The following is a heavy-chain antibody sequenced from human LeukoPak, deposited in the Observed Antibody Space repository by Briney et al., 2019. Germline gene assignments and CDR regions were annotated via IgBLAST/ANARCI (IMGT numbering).Heavy chain of an antibody. J-gene: IGHJ4*02. Sequence: SETLSLTCTVSGGSIISSSFYWGWIRQPPGKGLEWIGSIYYSGSTYYNPSLKSRVTISVDTSKNQFSLKLSSVTAADTAVYYCARDPPLSDGDYEYWPYYFDYWGQGTLVIVSS. V-gene: IGHV4-39*07. CDR2: IYYSGST. CDR1: GGSIISSSFY. D-gene: IGHD4-17*01. CDR3: ARDPPLSDGDYEYWPYYFDY.